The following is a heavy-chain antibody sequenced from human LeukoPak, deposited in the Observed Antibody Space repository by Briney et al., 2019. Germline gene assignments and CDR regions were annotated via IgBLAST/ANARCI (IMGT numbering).Heavy chain of an antibody. J-gene: IGHJ4*02. D-gene: IGHD5-24*01. CDR1: GGSISSGGSY. Sequence: PSETLSLTCTVSGGSISSGGSYWSWIRQHPGTGLEWIGYIYYSGSTYYNPSLKSRVTISVDTSKNQFSLKLSSVTAADTAVYYCARARQRWLQFRLDFDYWGQGTLVTVSS. CDR3: ARARQRWLQFRLDFDY. V-gene: IGHV4-31*03. CDR2: IYYSGST.